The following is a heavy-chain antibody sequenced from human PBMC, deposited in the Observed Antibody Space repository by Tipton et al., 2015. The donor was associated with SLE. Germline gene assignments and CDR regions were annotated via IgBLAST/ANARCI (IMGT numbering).Heavy chain of an antibody. D-gene: IGHD2-2*01. CDR2: MYYSGIT. J-gene: IGHJ4*02. CDR1: GGSIRTYY. Sequence: TLSLTCTVSGGSIRTYYWSWIRQTPGKGLEWIGYMYYSGITNYNPSLKSRISISVDTSKNQFSLNLSSVTAADTAVYYCARFPTYHFDLWGQGTLVTVSS. CDR3: ARFPTYHFDL. V-gene: IGHV4-59*12.